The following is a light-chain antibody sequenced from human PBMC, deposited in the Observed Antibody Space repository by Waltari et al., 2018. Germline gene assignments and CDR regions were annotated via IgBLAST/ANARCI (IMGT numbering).Light chain of an antibody. CDR2: EDS. Sequence: SHELTQPPSVSVSPGQTARTTCPGDALSRKYDYWYQQKSGQAPVLVIYEDSKRPSGIPERFSGSGSGTMATLTISGAQVDDEADYYCYSSDNSGFYKLFGGGTKLTVL. CDR1: ALSRKY. CDR3: YSSDNSGFYKL. J-gene: IGLJ2*01. V-gene: IGLV3-10*01.